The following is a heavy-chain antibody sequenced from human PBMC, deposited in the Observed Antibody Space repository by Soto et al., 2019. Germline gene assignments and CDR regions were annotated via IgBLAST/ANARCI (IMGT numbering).Heavy chain of an antibody. Sequence: SETLSLTCTLSGGSVRAPDWWNWVRQSPDKGLEWIAEVHISGHSNYNPSLRSRVSVSIDSSKNQFYLNLNSVTAADTAIYYCARVRQGCSANNCYFDPWGQGTLVTVSS. CDR2: VHISGHS. V-gene: IGHV4-4*02. J-gene: IGHJ5*01. CDR3: ARVRQGCSANNCYFDP. CDR1: GGSVRAPDW. D-gene: IGHD1-1*01.